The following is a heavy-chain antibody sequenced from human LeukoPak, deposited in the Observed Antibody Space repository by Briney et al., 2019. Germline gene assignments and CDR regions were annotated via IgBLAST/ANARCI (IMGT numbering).Heavy chain of an antibody. CDR3: AKGATVTMKYDYGMDV. CDR2: ISWNSGSI. Sequence: GGSLRLSCAAPGFTFDDYAMHWVRQAPGKGLEWVSGISWNSGSIGYADSVKGRFTISRDNAKNSLYLQMNSLRAEDTALYYCAKGATVTMKYDYGMDVWGQGTTVTVSS. CDR1: GFTFDDYA. V-gene: IGHV3-9*01. D-gene: IGHD4-17*01. J-gene: IGHJ6*02.